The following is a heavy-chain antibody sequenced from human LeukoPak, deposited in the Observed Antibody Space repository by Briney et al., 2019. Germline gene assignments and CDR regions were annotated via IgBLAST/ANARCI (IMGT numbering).Heavy chain of an antibody. Sequence: PGGSLRLSCAASGFTFSSYAMSWVRQTPGKGLEWVSAISGSGGSTYYADSVEGRFTISRDNAKNSLYLQMNSLRAEDTAVYYCARVREMATMGYWGQGTLVTVSS. CDR1: GFTFSSYA. CDR2: ISGSGGST. CDR3: ARVREMATMGY. V-gene: IGHV3-23*01. D-gene: IGHD5-24*01. J-gene: IGHJ4*02.